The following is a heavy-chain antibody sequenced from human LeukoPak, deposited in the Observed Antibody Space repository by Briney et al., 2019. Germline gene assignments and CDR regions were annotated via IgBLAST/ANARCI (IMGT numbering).Heavy chain of an antibody. CDR3: AREVGGSAFDI. D-gene: IGHD3-16*01. Sequence: GGSLRLSCAASGCTVSSNYMSWVRQAPGKGLEWVSIIYSGGSTYYADSVKGRFTISRHNSKNTLYLQMNSLRAEDTAVYYCAREVGGSAFDIWGQGTMVTVSS. V-gene: IGHV3-53*04. CDR1: GCTVSSNY. CDR2: IYSGGST. J-gene: IGHJ3*02.